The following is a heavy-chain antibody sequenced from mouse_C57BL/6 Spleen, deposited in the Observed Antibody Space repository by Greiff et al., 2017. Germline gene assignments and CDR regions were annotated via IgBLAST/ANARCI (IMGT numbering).Heavy chain of an antibody. J-gene: IGHJ3*01. D-gene: IGHD2-3*01. CDR2: INPNNGGT. CDR1: VYTFTDSY. V-gene: IGHV1-26*01. CDR3: ARYEREIYDGYYQWFAY. Sequence: EVQLQQSGPELVKPGASVTISCQASVYTFTDSYLNLVKQSHGTSLEWIGDINPNNGGTSYNQKFTGKATLTVDKSSSTAYMALRSLTSEDSEVYYCARYEREIYDGYYQWFAYWGQGTLVTASA.